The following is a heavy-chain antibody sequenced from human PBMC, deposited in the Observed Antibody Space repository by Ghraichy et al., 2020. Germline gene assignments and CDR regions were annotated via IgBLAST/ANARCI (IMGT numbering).Heavy chain of an antibody. Sequence: GALRLSCAASGFTFSSYSMNWVRQAPGKGLEWVSSISSSSSYIYYADSVKGRFTISRDNAKNSLYLQMNSLRAEDTAVYYCARDYDFWSGYSDAFDIWGQGTMVTVSS. J-gene: IGHJ3*02. D-gene: IGHD3-3*01. CDR3: ARDYDFWSGYSDAFDI. CDR1: GFTFSSYS. V-gene: IGHV3-21*01. CDR2: ISSSSSYI.